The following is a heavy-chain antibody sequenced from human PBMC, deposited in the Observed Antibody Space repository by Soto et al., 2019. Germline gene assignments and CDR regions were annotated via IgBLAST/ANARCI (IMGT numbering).Heavy chain of an antibody. CDR3: AKGRTGGTYGVDV. D-gene: IGHD3-10*01. V-gene: IGHV3-23*01. CDR1: GFTFSSYG. Sequence: GGSLRLSCAASGFTFSSYGMHWVRQAPGKGLEWVSLLTGGGGSTTYADSVKGRFTISRDNSRDTLYLQMNSLREEDTALYYCAKGRTGGTYGVDVWGQGTTVTVSS. CDR2: LTGGGGST. J-gene: IGHJ6*02.